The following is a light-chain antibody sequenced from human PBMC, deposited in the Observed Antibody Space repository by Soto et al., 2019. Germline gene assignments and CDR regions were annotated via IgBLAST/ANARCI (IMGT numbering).Light chain of an antibody. V-gene: IGKV3-20*01. Sequence: VLTQSPCTLSLSPWERSTLSCRASQSVTSTYLAWYQQKPGQAPRLLIYGASSRATGVPDRFSGSGSGTDFTLTISRLEPEDFAVYFCHHYASTFGQGTRLEI. CDR1: QSVTSTY. CDR2: GAS. J-gene: IGKJ5*01. CDR3: HHYAST.